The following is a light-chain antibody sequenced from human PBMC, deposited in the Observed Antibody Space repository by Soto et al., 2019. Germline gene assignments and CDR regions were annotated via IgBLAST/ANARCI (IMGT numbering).Light chain of an antibody. CDR3: RSYTSSSTVV. Sequence: QSALTQPASVSGSPGQSITISCSGTSSDVGGYNYVSWYQQHPGKAPKLMIYDVSNRPPGVSHRFSGSKSGNTASLTISGLQAEDEADYYCRSYTSSSTVVFGGGTKLTFL. CDR2: DVS. CDR1: SSDVGGYNY. V-gene: IGLV2-14*01. J-gene: IGLJ2*01.